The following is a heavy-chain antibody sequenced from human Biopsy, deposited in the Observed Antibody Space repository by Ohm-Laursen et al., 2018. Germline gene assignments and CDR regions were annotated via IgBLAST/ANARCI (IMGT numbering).Heavy chain of an antibody. J-gene: IGHJ5*02. CDR3: AGGAAKGNPYDH. Sequence: ASVKVSCKSSGGTFSSYVISWVRQAPGQGLEWMGRIIPTFDTPTYAPDFQGRVTFTADKSTGTAHLDLSRLRSEDTAIYYCAGGAAKGNPYDHWGQGTLVTVSS. CDR1: GGTFSSYV. D-gene: IGHD3-10*01. V-gene: IGHV1-69*06. CDR2: IIPTFDTP.